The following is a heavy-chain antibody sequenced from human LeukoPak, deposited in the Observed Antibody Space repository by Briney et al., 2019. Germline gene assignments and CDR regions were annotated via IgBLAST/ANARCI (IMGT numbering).Heavy chain of an antibody. D-gene: IGHD6-19*01. Sequence: PSETLSLTCAVYGGSFSGYYWSWIRQPPGKGLEWIGEINHSGSTNYNSSLKSRVTISVDTSKNQFSLKLSSVTAADTAVYYCARGRIAVAGKTFDYWGQGTLVTVSS. CDR1: GGSFSGYY. CDR3: ARGRIAVAGKTFDY. J-gene: IGHJ4*02. V-gene: IGHV4-34*01. CDR2: INHSGST.